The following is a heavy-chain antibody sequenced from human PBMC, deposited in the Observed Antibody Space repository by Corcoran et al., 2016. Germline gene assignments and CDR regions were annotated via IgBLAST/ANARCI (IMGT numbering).Heavy chain of an antibody. J-gene: IGHJ5*02. D-gene: IGHD5-12*01. CDR1: GFTFTSST. CDR3: AADAAYSGYRLDP. CDR2: IVVGSGNT. Sequence: QLQLVQSGPEVKKPGTSVKVSCKASGFTFTSSTVQWVRQARGPRLEWIGWIVVGSGNTNYAQKFQERVTITRDMATSTAYMELSSLRSEDTAAYYWAADAAYSGYRLDPWGQGTLVTVSS. V-gene: IGHV1-58*01.